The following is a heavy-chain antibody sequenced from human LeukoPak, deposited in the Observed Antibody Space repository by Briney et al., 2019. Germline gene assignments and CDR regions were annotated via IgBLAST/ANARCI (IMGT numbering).Heavy chain of an antibody. CDR2: ISGSGGST. J-gene: IGHJ4*02. D-gene: IGHD7-27*01. CDR1: AFTFNTYS. Sequence: QPGGSLRLSCVASAFTFNTYSMNWVRQAPGKGLEWVSAISGSGGSTYYADSVKGRFTISRDNSKNTLYLQMNSLRAEDTAVYYCAKDLGTLGCYWGQGTLVTVSS. CDR3: AKDLGTLGCY. V-gene: IGHV3-23*01.